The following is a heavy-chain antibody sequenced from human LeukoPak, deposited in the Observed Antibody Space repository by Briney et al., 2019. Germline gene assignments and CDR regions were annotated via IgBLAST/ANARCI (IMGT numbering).Heavy chain of an antibody. Sequence: GGSLRLSCAASGFTFSSYGMHWVRQAPGKGLEWVAFIRYDGSNKYYADSVKGRFTISRDNSKNTLYLQMNSLRAEGTAVYYCAKDMTTVVSGPFDYWGQGTLVTVSS. CDR2: IRYDGSNK. CDR3: AKDMTTVVSGPFDY. V-gene: IGHV3-30*02. D-gene: IGHD4-23*01. CDR1: GFTFSSYG. J-gene: IGHJ4*02.